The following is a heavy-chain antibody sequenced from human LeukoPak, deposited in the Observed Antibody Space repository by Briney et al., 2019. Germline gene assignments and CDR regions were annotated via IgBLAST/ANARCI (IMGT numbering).Heavy chain of an antibody. CDR1: GSTFSSYW. D-gene: IGHD6-13*01. J-gene: IGHJ4*02. CDR2: IKQDGSEK. V-gene: IGHV3-7*01. CDR3: AGESFSGSWFNFHF. Sequence: GGSWRLSCAASGSTFSSYWMSWVRQAPGKGREWVANIKQDGSEKYNADSGKGRFTISKENAQNSMYLQVNRLNAEETAVYYCAGESFSGSWFNFHFWGRGTLVTVSS.